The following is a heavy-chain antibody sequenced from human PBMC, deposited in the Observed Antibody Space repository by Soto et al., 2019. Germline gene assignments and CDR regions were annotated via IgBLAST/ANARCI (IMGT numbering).Heavy chain of an antibody. Sequence: QVQLVQSGAEVKKPGSSVKVSCKASGGTFSSYAISWVRQAPGQGLEWMGGIILIFGTANYAQKFQGRVTITADESTSTAYMELSSLRSEDTAVYYCARAPYYYDSSGYYYDAFDIWGQGTMVTVSS. J-gene: IGHJ3*02. CDR1: GGTFSSYA. CDR3: ARAPYYYDSSGYYYDAFDI. CDR2: IILIFGTA. D-gene: IGHD3-22*01. V-gene: IGHV1-69*01.